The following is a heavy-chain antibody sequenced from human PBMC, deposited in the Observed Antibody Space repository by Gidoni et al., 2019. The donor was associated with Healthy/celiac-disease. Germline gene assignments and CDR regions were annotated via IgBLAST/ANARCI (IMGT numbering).Heavy chain of an antibody. Sequence: QVQLVQSGAEVKKPGSSVKVSCKASGGTFSSYAISWVRQAPGQGVEWMGGIIPIFGTANYAQKFQGRVTITADESTSTAYMELSSLRSEDTAVYYCARVSVHYYDSSGYKNWFDPWGQGTLVTVSS. V-gene: IGHV1-69*01. D-gene: IGHD3-22*01. J-gene: IGHJ5*02. CDR3: ARVSVHYYDSSGYKNWFDP. CDR2: IIPIFGTA. CDR1: GGTFSSYA.